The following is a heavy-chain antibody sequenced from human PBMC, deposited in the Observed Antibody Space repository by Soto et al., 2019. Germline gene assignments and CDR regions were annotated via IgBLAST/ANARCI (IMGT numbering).Heavy chain of an antibody. Sequence: GGSLRLSCAASGFTFNNAWMGWVRQAPGQGLEWVGHVKSKSEGETTDYAAPVKGRFTISRDDSKNTVYLQMNSLTTEDTAVYYCTAQFYFDASGYSFDLWGQGTLVTVSS. CDR2: VKSKSEGETT. D-gene: IGHD3-22*01. J-gene: IGHJ4*02. V-gene: IGHV3-15*01. CDR3: TAQFYFDASGYSFDL. CDR1: GFTFNNAW.